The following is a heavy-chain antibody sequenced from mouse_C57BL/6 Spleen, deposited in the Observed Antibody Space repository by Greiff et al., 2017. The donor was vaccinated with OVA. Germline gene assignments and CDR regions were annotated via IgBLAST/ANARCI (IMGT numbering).Heavy chain of an antibody. CDR1: GYSITSDY. D-gene: IGHD1-1*01. V-gene: IGHV3-8*01. Sequence: EVQLQQSGPGLAKPSQTLSLTCSVTGYSITSDYWNWIRKFPGNKLEYMGYISYSGSTYYNPSLKSRISITRDTSKNQYYLQLNSVTTEDTATYYCARCPITTVVATFWYFDVWGTGTTVTVSS. CDR2: ISYSGST. J-gene: IGHJ1*03. CDR3: ARCPITTVVATFWYFDV.